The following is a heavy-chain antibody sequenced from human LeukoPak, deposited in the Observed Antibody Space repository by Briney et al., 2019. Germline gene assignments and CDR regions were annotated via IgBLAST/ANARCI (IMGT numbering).Heavy chain of an antibody. V-gene: IGHV1-69*13. CDR2: IIPIFGTA. D-gene: IGHD3-16*02. CDR3: ARGEMITFGGVIVISTFDI. J-gene: IGHJ3*02. Sequence: SVKVSCKASGGTFSSYAISWVRQAPGQGLEWMGGIIPIFGTANYAQKFQGRVTITADESTSTAYMELSSLRSEDTAVYYCARGEMITFGGVIVISTFDIWGQGTMVTVS. CDR1: GGTFSSYA.